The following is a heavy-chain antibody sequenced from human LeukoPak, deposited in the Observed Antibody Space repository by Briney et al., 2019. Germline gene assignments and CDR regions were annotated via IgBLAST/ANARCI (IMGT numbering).Heavy chain of an antibody. Sequence: GGSLRLSCAASGFTFSSYSMNWVRQAPGKGLEWVSSISSSSSYIYYADSEKGRFTISRDNAKNSLYLQMNSLRAEDTAVYFYLVRRQDYWGQGTLVTVSS. CDR2: ISSSSSYI. J-gene: IGHJ4*02. CDR1: GFTFSSYS. CDR3: LVRRQDY. D-gene: IGHD2-2*01. V-gene: IGHV3-21*01.